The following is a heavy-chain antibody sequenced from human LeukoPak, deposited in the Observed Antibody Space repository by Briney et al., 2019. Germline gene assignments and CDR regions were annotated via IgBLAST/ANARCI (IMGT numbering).Heavy chain of an antibody. Sequence: GGSLRLSCAASGFIFSSYWMSWVRQAPGKGLEWVANIKKDGSEKYYVDSVKGRFTISRDNAKTSLYLQMNSLRAEDTAVYYCARHLSGVTGYTYGRGIDYWGQGTLVTVSS. J-gene: IGHJ4*02. V-gene: IGHV3-7*01. CDR2: IKKDGSEK. CDR3: ARHLSGVTGYTYGRGIDY. D-gene: IGHD5-18*01. CDR1: GFIFSSYW.